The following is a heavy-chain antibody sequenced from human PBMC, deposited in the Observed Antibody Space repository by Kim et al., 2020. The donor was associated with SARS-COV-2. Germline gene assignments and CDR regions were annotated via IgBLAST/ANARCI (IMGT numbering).Heavy chain of an antibody. D-gene: IGHD1-26*01. Sequence: SVKVSCKASGFTFTSSAVQWVRQARGQRLEWIGWIVVGSGNTNYAQKFQERVTITRDMSTSTAYMELSSLRSEDTAVYYCAADPSATASYYYYGMDVWGQGTTVTVSS. CDR1: GFTFTSSA. V-gene: IGHV1-58*01. CDR2: IVVGSGNT. CDR3: AADPSATASYYYYGMDV. J-gene: IGHJ6*02.